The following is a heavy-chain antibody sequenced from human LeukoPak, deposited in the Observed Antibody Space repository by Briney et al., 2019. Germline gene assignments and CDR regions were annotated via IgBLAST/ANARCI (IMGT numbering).Heavy chain of an antibody. J-gene: IGHJ4*02. Sequence: ASVKVSCKTSACSFTNCGISWVRQAPGQGLAWMAWIRENNGNTKYAQNVQGRLTMTTDTSTSTAYMELRGLRSDDTAVYYCARDCNYRVDCWGQGTLVTVSS. CDR2: IRENNGNT. CDR1: ACSFTNCG. D-gene: IGHD1-7*01. V-gene: IGHV1-18*01. CDR3: ARDCNYRVDC.